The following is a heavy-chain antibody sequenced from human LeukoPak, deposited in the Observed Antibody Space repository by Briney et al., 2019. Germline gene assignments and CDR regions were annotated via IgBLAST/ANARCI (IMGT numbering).Heavy chain of an antibody. CDR3: ARSVAGHDY. CDR1: RFTFSNYW. CDR2: IKQDGSEE. D-gene: IGHD6-19*01. J-gene: IGHJ4*02. V-gene: IGHV3-7*03. Sequence: GGSLRLSCADSRFTFSNYWMSWVRQAPGKGLEWLTNIKQDGSEEYYVDSVKGRFTISRDNAKNSLYLQMNSLRAEDTAVYYCARSVAGHDYWGQGILVTVSS.